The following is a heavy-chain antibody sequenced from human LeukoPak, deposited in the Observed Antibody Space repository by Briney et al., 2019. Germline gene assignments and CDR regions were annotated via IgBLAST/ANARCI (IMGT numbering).Heavy chain of an antibody. CDR2: IYYSGST. CDR3: ARERLHYYGSSGYYLYFDY. J-gene: IGHJ4*02. D-gene: IGHD3-22*01. Sequence: PSETLSLTCTVSGGSISSGGYYWSWIRQHPGKGLEWIGYIYYSGSTYYNPSLKSRVTISVDTSKNQFSLKLSSVTAADTAVYYCARERLHYYGSSGYYLYFDYWGQGTLVTVSS. CDR1: GGSISSGGYY. V-gene: IGHV4-31*03.